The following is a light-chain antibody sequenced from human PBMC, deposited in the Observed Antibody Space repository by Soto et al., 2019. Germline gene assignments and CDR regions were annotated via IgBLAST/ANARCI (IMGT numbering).Light chain of an antibody. Sequence: DIQMTQSPSSLSSSVGYRFTITCRASQDISTWVAWYQHKPGKAPKLLIYLASTLQNGVPSRFSGAGSGTDFTLTINSLQPEDFAVYYCQQTNIFPVAFGQGTRLEIK. CDR2: LAS. V-gene: IGKV1D-12*01. J-gene: IGKJ5*01. CDR3: QQTNIFPVA. CDR1: QDISTW.